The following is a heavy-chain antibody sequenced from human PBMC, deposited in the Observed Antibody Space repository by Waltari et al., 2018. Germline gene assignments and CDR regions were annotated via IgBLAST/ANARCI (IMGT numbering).Heavy chain of an antibody. J-gene: IGHJ4*02. CDR2: IYHSGRT. D-gene: IGHD6-19*01. Sequence: QVQLQESGPGLVKPSETLSLTCAVSGYSISSGYYWGWIRQPPGKGLEWIGSIYHSGRTYSNPSLKSLVTISVDTSKNQFSLKLSSVTAADTAVYYCARGVYSSGWIAYYFDYWGQGTLVTVSS. CDR3: ARGVYSSGWIAYYFDY. CDR1: GYSISSGYY. V-gene: IGHV4-38-2*01.